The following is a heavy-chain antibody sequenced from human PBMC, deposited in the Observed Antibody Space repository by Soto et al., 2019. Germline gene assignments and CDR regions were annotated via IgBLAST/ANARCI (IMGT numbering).Heavy chain of an antibody. J-gene: IGHJ6*02. V-gene: IGHV1-69*12. CDR3: ARDKDRLQLGGNYYYIMDV. CDR2: IIPIFPTP. D-gene: IGHD1-1*01. CDR1: GGAFRTNA. Sequence: QVQLVQSGAEVKKPGSSVKISCKASGGAFRTNAFSWVRQAPGQGLEWMGGIIPIFPTPDYAQKFQGRVTIIADESTTTTYMELSSLRSEDTAMYYWARDKDRLQLGGNYYYIMDVWGQGTMVTVSS.